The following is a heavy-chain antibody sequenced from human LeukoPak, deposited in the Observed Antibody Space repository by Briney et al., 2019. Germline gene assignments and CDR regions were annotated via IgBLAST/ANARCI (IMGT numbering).Heavy chain of an antibody. Sequence: GSLRLSCAASGFTFSSYEMNWVRQAPGKGLEWVSYISSSGSTIYYADSVKGRFTISRDNAKNTLYLRINSLRAEDTAVYYCAKPARTDYVDYWGQGTLVTVSS. CDR1: GFTFSSYE. V-gene: IGHV3-48*03. CDR2: ISSSGSTI. D-gene: IGHD1-14*01. CDR3: AKPARTDYVDY. J-gene: IGHJ4*02.